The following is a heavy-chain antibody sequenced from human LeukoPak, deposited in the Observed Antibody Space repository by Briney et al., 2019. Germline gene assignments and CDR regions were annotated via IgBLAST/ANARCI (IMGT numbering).Heavy chain of an antibody. V-gene: IGHV1-18*01. CDR1: GYTFTSYG. Sequence: ASVKVSCKASGYTFTSYGISWVRRAPGQGLEWMGWISAYNGNTNYAQKLQGRVTMTTDTSTSTAYMELRSLRSDDTAVYYCARFSNWWELLDAFDIWGQGTMVTVSS. CDR3: ARFSNWWELLDAFDI. J-gene: IGHJ3*02. CDR2: ISAYNGNT. D-gene: IGHD1-26*01.